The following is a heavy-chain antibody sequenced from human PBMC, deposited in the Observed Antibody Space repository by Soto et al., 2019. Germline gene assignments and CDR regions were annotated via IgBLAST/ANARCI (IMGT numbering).Heavy chain of an antibody. V-gene: IGHV3-23*01. J-gene: IGHJ4*02. CDR1: GFTFSSYA. Sequence: PGGSLRLSCAASGFTFSSYAMSWVRQAPGKGLEWVSGITGSGGSTYYADSVKGRFTISRDNSKNTLYLQMNSLRAEDTAVYYWAKDRGSSFPSHPCDYWHQGTLGRVSS. CDR2: ITGSGGST. CDR3: AKDRGSSFPSHPCDY. D-gene: IGHD6-13*01.